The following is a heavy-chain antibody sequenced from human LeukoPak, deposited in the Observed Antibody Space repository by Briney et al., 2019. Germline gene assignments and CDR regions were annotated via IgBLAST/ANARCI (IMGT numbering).Heavy chain of an antibody. D-gene: IGHD3-9*01. J-gene: IGHJ5*01. V-gene: IGHV3-30*02. Sequence: PGGSLRLSCAASGFTFSRYGMHWVRQAPGKGLEWVAFIRYDGSDKYYADSVKGRFTISRDNSKNTLYLQMNSLRAEDTAIYYCAKGQRYFDWFDYWGQGTLVTVSS. CDR1: GFTFSRYG. CDR3: AKGQRYFDWFDY. CDR2: IRYDGSDK.